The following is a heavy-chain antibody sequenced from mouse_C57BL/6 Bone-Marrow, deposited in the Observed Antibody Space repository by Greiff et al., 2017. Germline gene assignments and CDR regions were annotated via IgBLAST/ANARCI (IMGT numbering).Heavy chain of an antibody. V-gene: IGHV5-17*01. CDR3: ARTGTWAWFAY. CDR2: ISSGSSTI. Sequence: EVKLMESGGGLVKPGGSLKLSCAASGFTFSDYGMHWVRQAPEKGLEWVAYISSGSSTIYYADTVKGRFTISRDNAKNTLFLQMTSLRSEDTAMYYCARTGTWAWFAYWGQETLVTVSA. CDR1: GFTFSDYG. J-gene: IGHJ3*01. D-gene: IGHD4-1*01.